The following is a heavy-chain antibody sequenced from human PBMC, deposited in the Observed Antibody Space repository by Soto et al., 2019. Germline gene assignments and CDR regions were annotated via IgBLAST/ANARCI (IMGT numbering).Heavy chain of an antibody. V-gene: IGHV3-23*01. CDR1: GFTFSSYA. Sequence: GGSLRLSCAASGFTFSSYAMSWVRQAPGKGLEWVSAISGSGGSTYYADSVKGRFTISRDNSKNTLYLQMNSLRAEDTAVYYCAKGGRYFDWLSLFDYWGQGTLVTVSS. D-gene: IGHD3-9*01. CDR2: ISGSGGST. CDR3: AKGGRYFDWLSLFDY. J-gene: IGHJ4*02.